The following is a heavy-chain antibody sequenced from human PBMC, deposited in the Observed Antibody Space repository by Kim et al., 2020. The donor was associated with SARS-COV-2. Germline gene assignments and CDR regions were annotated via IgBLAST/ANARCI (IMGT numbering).Heavy chain of an antibody. CDR3: ARDRGRGPGGSIAAAGSYFDY. Sequence: GGSLRLSCAASGFTFSSYAMHWVRQAPGKGLEWVAVISYDGSNKYYADSVKGRFTISRDNSKNTLYLQMNSLRAEDTAVYYCARDRGRGPGGSIAAAGSYFDYWGQGTLVTVSS. D-gene: IGHD6-13*01. CDR2: ISYDGSNK. CDR1: GFTFSSYA. V-gene: IGHV3-30*04. J-gene: IGHJ4*02.